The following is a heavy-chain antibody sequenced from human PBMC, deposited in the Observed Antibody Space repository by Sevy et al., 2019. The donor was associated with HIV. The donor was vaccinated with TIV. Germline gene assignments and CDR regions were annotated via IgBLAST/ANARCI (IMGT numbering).Heavy chain of an antibody. J-gene: IGHJ3*02. Sequence: SETLSLTCGVYGGSFSGHYWSWLRQTPEKGLEWIGEINNGEITDYNPSLESRVTMSVDTSKNQFTMKLKSVTAADTAVNYCARRGYFYASGWKDVLDIWGQGTLVTVSS. CDR2: INNGEIT. CDR1: GGSFSGHY. V-gene: IGHV4-34*01. D-gene: IGHD3-10*01. CDR3: ARRGYFYASGWKDVLDI.